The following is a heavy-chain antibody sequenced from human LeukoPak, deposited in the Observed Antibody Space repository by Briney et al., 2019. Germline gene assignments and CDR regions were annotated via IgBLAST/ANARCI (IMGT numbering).Heavy chain of an antibody. CDR1: GFTFSSYA. CDR3: ARDRGSGNGLFLAY. CDR2: ISGSGGST. J-gene: IGHJ4*02. Sequence: PGGSLRLSCAASGFTFSSYAMSWVRQAPGKGLEWVSAISGSGGSTYYADSVKGRFTISRDNSKNTLYLQINSLRAEDTAVYYRARDRGSGNGLFLAYWGQGTLVTVSS. D-gene: IGHD3-10*01. V-gene: IGHV3-23*01.